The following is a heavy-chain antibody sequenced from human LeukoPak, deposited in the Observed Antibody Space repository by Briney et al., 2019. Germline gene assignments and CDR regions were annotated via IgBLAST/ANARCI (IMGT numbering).Heavy chain of an antibody. CDR2: INTDGSST. CDR3: ARDGSCSSTSCYPDY. D-gene: IGHD2-2*01. CDR1: GFTFSSYW. Sequence: GGSLRLSCAASGFTFSSYWMSWVRQAPGKGLVWVSRINTDGSSTSYADSVKGRFTISRDNAKNTLYLQMNSLRAEDTALYYCARDGSCSSTSCYPDYWGQGTLVTVSS. J-gene: IGHJ4*02. V-gene: IGHV3-74*01.